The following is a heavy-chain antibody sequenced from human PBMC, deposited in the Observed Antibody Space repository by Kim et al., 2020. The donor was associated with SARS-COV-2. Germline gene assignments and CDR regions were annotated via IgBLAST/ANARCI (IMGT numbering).Heavy chain of an antibody. J-gene: IGHJ4*02. CDR1: GFTFDDYA. Sequence: GGSLRLSCAASGFTFDDYAMHWVRQVPGKGLEWVAGISWNSGSVAYADSVKGRFTISRDNAKNSLYLQMNSLRAEDTALYYCAKDHFDYVWGSYRGYDYWGQGTLVTVSS. V-gene: IGHV3-9*01. D-gene: IGHD3-16*02. CDR2: ISWNSGSV. CDR3: AKDHFDYVWGSYRGYDY.